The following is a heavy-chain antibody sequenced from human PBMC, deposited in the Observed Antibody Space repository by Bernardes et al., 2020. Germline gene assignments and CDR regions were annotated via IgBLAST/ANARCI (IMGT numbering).Heavy chain of an antibody. CDR2: INPSTGVT. CDR1: GYTFTGYY. CDR3: ARDAKYSGYDFDY. J-gene: IGHJ4*02. V-gene: IGHV1-2*06. Sequence: ASVKVSCKASGYTFTGYYMHWVRQAPGQGLEWIGRINPSTGVTNYAQKFHGRVTMTRDTSITTAYMELSSLRSDDTAIYYCARDAKYSGYDFDYWGQGTLVTVSS. D-gene: IGHD5-12*01.